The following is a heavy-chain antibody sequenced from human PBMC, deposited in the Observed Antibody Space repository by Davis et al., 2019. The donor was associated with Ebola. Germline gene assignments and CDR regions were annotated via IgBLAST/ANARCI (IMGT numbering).Heavy chain of an antibody. CDR1: GFTFSNYD. D-gene: IGHD2-15*01. CDR2: ISASEGHT. J-gene: IGHJ4*02. CDR3: ARYCHYPDCSYFDC. V-gene: IGHV3-23*01. Sequence: GESLKIPCAASGFTFSNYDMSWVRHVPGKGLQWVSTISASEGHTHYPDSVKGRFTISRDNSKDTLYLQMNSLRAEDTATYYCARYCHYPDCSYFDCWGQGTMVAVSS.